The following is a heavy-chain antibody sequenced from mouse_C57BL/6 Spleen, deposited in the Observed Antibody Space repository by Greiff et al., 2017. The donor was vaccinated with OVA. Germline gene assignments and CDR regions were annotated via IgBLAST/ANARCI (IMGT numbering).Heavy chain of an antibody. CDR2: INPSTGGT. V-gene: IGHV1-42*01. CDR1: GYSFTGYY. D-gene: IGHD2-2*01. J-gene: IGHJ2*01. CDR3: AREGYPD. Sequence: VQLQQSGPELVKPGASVKISCKASGYSFTGYYMNWVKQSPEKSLEWIGEINPSTGGTTYNQKFKAKATLTVDKSSSTAYMQLKSLTSEDSAVYYCAREGYPDWGQGTTLTVSS.